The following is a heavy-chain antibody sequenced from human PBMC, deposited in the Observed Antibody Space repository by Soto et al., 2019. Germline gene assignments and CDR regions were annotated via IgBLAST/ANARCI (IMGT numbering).Heavy chain of an antibody. V-gene: IGHV2-5*02. CDR3: AHIVCLEQWLPRLDY. J-gene: IGHJ4*02. CDR1: GFSLSTRGAG. CDR2: IYWDDDK. D-gene: IGHD6-19*01. Sequence: QISLKEAGPTLVKPTQTLTLTCSFSGFSLSTRGAGVVWIRQPPGKALEWLAIIYWDDDKHYSPSLKRRSSNTQHTSRNQVVLIRTNVYPLDTAAYYCAHIVCLEQWLPRLDYGGQGTLVTVSS.